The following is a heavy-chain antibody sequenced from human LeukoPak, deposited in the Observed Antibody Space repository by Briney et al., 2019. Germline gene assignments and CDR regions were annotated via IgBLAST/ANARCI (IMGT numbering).Heavy chain of an antibody. CDR1: GGSLSGHY. D-gene: IGHD3-3*01. V-gene: IGHV4-4*07. J-gene: IGHJ4*02. CDR2: IYTSGST. Sequence: PSETLSLTCAVSGGSLSGHYWTWIRQAAGKGLEWIGRIYTSGSTNYNPSFKSRITMSVDTSKSQFSLKLNSVTAADTAVYYCGRNDFWSGYWVDSWGQGALVTVSS. CDR3: GRNDFWSGYWVDS.